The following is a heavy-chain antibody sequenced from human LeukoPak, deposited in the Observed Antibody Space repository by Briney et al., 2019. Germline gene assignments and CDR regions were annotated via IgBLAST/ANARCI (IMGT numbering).Heavy chain of an antibody. Sequence: PGGSLRLSCAASGFTFSSYSMNWVRQAPGKGLEWVSYISSSSSTIYYADSVKGRFTISRDNAKNTLYLQMNSLRADDTAVYYCAKRSGSGSYRRELDVWGKGTTVTVSS. CDR1: GFTFSSYS. V-gene: IGHV3-48*01. J-gene: IGHJ6*04. D-gene: IGHD1-26*01. CDR2: ISSSSSTI. CDR3: AKRSGSGSYRRELDV.